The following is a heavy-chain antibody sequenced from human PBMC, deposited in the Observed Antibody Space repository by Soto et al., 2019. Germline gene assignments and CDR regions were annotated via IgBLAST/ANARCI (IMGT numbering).Heavy chain of an antibody. CDR1: GGSVSIGSYY. CDR2: IYYSGST. J-gene: IGHJ4*02. V-gene: IGHV4-61*01. D-gene: IGHD2-15*01. Sequence: SETLSLTCTVSGGSVSIGSYYLSWIRQPPGKGLEWIGYIYYSGSTNYNPSLKSRVTISVDTSKNQFSLKLSSVTAADTAVYYCARRGYCSGGSCYWDYWGQGTLVTVSS. CDR3: ARRGYCSGGSCYWDY.